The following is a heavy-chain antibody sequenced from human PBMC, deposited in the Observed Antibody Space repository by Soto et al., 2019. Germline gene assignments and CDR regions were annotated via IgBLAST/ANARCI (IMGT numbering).Heavy chain of an antibody. V-gene: IGHV1-69*06. CDR2: IIPIFGTA. Sequence: QVQLVQSGAEVKKPGSSVKVSCKASGGTFSSYAISWVRLAPGQGLEWMGGIIPIFGTANYAQKFQGRVTITADKSTSTAYMELSSLRSEDTAVYYWARQRRPEPAAISYYYYYGMDVWGQGTTVTVSS. CDR1: GGTFSSYA. J-gene: IGHJ6*02. D-gene: IGHD2-2*01. CDR3: ARQRRPEPAAISYYYYYGMDV.